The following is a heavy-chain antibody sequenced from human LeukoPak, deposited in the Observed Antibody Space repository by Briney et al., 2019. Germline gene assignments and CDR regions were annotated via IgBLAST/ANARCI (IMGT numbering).Heavy chain of an antibody. J-gene: IGHJ5*02. D-gene: IGHD2-15*01. CDR2: IIPIFGTA. Sequence: SVKVSCXASGGTFSSYAISWVRQAPGQGLEWMGRIIPIFGTANYAQKFQGRVTITTDESTSTAYMELSSLRSEDTAVYYCARDPLYCSGGSCHNWFDPWGQGTLVTVSS. V-gene: IGHV1-69*05. CDR3: ARDPLYCSGGSCHNWFDP. CDR1: GGTFSSYA.